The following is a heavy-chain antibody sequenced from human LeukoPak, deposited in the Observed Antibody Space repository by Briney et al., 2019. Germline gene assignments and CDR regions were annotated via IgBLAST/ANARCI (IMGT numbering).Heavy chain of an antibody. Sequence: PSETLSLTCTVSGGSISSYYWSWIRQPPGKGLEWMGYIYYSGSTNYNPSLKSRVTISVDTSKNQLSLKLSSVTAADTAVYYCARHGCSSTSCYDYWGQGTLVTVSS. J-gene: IGHJ4*02. V-gene: IGHV4-59*08. CDR2: IYYSGST. D-gene: IGHD2-2*01. CDR1: GGSISSYY. CDR3: ARHGCSSTSCYDY.